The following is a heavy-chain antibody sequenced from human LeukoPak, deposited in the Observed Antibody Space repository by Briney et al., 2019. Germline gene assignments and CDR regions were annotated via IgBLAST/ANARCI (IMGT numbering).Heavy chain of an antibody. CDR2: ISGSGGRT. J-gene: IGHJ5*02. V-gene: IGHV3-23*01. CDR3: ARDLLPLGGTLGNWFDP. Sequence: GSLRLSCVTSGFTFNSYNINWVRQAPGKGLEWVATISGSGGRTFHADSVKGRFTISRDNSMNTLFLQMNSLRVDDTAVYYCARDLLPLGGTLGNWFDPWGQGTLVTVSS. D-gene: IGHD1-26*01. CDR1: GFTFNSYN.